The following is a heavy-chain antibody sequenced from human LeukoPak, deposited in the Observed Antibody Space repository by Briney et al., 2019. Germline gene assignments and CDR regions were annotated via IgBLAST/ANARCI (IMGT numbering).Heavy chain of an antibody. CDR1: GFTFSSYA. CDR2: IGGGGGFT. D-gene: IGHD4-17*01. V-gene: IGHV3-23*01. CDR3: AKHLDNTTYGSNFYY. J-gene: IGHJ4*03. Sequence: GGSLRLSCTASGFTFSSYAMNWVRQAPGKGLEWVSGIGGGGGFTYYEDSVKGRFTIFRDNSRNTLYLQMNSLRADDTAVYYCAKHLDNTTYGSNFYYCGHRTLVTASS.